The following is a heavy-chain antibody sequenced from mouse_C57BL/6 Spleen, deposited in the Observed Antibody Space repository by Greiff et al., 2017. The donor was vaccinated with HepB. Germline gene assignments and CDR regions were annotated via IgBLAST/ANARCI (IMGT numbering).Heavy chain of an antibody. CDR1: GYAFSSYW. CDR2: IYPGDGDT. J-gene: IGHJ2*01. CDR3: ARDYGSREGVYFDY. D-gene: IGHD1-1*01. Sequence: VQVVESGAELVKPGASVKISCKASGYAFSSYWMNWVKQRPGKGLEWIGQIYPGDGDTNYNGKFKGKATLTADKSSSTAYMQLSSLTSEDSAVYFCARDYGSREGVYFDYWGQGTTLTVSS. V-gene: IGHV1-80*01.